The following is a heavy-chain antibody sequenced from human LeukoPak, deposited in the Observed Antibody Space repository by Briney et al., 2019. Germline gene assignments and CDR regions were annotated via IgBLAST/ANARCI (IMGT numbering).Heavy chain of an antibody. CDR1: SGSISTSNYY. CDR3: ARGSSGSYGSPSPSPPDY. D-gene: IGHD1-26*01. V-gene: IGHV4-39*07. Sequence: SETLSLTCTVSSGSISTSNYYWGWVRQPPGTALEWLGNIFYSGSTYYSPSLKSRVTISLDTSKNQFSLKLSSVTAADTAVYYCARGSSGSYGSPSPSPPDYWGQGTLVTVSS. CDR2: IFYSGST. J-gene: IGHJ4*02.